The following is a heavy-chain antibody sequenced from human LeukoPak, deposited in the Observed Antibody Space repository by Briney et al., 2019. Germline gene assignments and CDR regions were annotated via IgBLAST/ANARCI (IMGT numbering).Heavy chain of an antibody. D-gene: IGHD5-18*01. J-gene: IGHJ5*02. Sequence: ASVKVSCKASGYIFTGYYMHWVRQAPGQGLEWMGWINPNSGATNYAQKFQGRVTMTRDTSISTAYMELSRLRSDDTAVYYCARDRWSTAMVTGWFDPWGQGTLVTVSS. CDR3: ARDRWSTAMVTGWFDP. V-gene: IGHV1-2*02. CDR1: GYIFTGYY. CDR2: INPNSGAT.